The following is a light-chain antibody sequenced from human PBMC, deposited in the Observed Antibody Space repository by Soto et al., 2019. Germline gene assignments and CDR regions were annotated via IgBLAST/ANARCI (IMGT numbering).Light chain of an antibody. CDR3: QQRSKWPLT. V-gene: IGKV3-11*01. J-gene: IGKJ4*01. CDR2: DAS. CDR1: QSVTNY. Sequence: EIFLTQSPDTLSLSPGERATLSFMATQSVTNYIAWYQQRPGQAPRLLIYDASNRATGIPARFSGSGSGTDFTLTISSLEPEDFAVYYCQQRSKWPLTFGGGTKVDIK.